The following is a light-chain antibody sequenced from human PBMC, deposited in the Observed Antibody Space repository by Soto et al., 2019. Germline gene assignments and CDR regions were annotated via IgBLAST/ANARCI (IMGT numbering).Light chain of an antibody. V-gene: IGKV2-30*01. Sequence: DVVMTQSPLSLPVTLGQPASISCRSSQSLAYSDGNTYLNWFQQRPGQSPRRLIYKVSNRDSGVPGRFSGSGSGTDFTLKISRVEAEDVGVYYCLHGTHWPPYTFGQGTKLEIK. CDR3: LHGTHWPPYT. CDR1: QSLAYSDGNTY. J-gene: IGKJ2*01. CDR2: KVS.